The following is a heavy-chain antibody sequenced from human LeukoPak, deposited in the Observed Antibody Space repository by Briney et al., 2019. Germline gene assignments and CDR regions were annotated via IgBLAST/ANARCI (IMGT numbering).Heavy chain of an antibody. Sequence: GGSLRLSCAASGFTFSIHAMSWVRQAPGKGLEWFSAISGSGGSTYYADSVKGRFTISRDNSKNTLYLQMNSLRAEDTAVYYCAKKRGVVVAASDYWGQGTLVTVSS. CDR3: AKKRGVVVAASDY. V-gene: IGHV3-23*01. J-gene: IGHJ4*02. D-gene: IGHD2-15*01. CDR2: ISGSGGST. CDR1: GFTFSIHA.